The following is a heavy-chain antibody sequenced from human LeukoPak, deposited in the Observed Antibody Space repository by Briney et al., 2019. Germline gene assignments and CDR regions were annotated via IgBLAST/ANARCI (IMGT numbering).Heavy chain of an antibody. D-gene: IGHD1-26*01. CDR3: ASEWEPRLGMDV. CDR2: IGSSSSYI. Sequence: GGSLRLSCAASGFTFSSYSMNWVRQAPGKGLEWVSSIGSSSSYIYYADSVKGRFTISRDNSKNTLYLQMNSLRAEDTAVYYCASEWEPRLGMDVWGQGTTVTVSS. V-gene: IGHV3-21*01. J-gene: IGHJ6*02. CDR1: GFTFSSYS.